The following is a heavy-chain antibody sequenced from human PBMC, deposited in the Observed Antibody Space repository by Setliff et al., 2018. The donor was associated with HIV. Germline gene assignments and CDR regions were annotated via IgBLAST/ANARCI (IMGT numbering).Heavy chain of an antibody. CDR2: IYTTGST. J-gene: IGHJ4*02. D-gene: IGHD3-10*01. V-gene: IGHV4-4*08. CDR1: GDSTSSYY. CDR3: TRHAPSGELYYVDS. Sequence: SETLSLTCPVSGDSTSSYYWSWIRQPPGKGLEWIGYIYTTGSTNYNPSLKSRVTVSVDTSKNQFSLKLNSVTAADTALYYCTRHAPSGELYYVDSWGQGSWSPSPQ.